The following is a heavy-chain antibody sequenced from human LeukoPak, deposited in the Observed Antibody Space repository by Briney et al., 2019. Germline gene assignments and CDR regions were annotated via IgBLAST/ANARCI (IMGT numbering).Heavy chain of an antibody. CDR3: TRSRRYSSSSGTFAFDI. J-gene: IGHJ3*02. CDR1: VFTFCDCA. CDR2: IRSKTYVGTT. V-gene: IGHV3-49*04. D-gene: IGHD6-6*01. Sequence: RSLRLSSTASVFTFCDCAISWVRHAPQKGLWRVGFIRSKTYVGTTKYAASMKGRFTISRNDSKSIAYLQMNSLNTEDTAVYYCTRSRRYSSSSGTFAFDIWGQGTMVTVSS.